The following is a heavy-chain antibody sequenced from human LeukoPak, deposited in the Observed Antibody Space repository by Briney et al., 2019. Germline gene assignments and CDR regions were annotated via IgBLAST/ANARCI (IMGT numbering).Heavy chain of an antibody. V-gene: IGHV4-39*07. CDR1: GGSISSSSYY. CDR2: IYYSGST. J-gene: IGHJ4*02. CDR3: ARGASEMATTNFDY. Sequence: SETLSLTCTVSGGSISSSSYYWGWLRQPPGKGLEWIGSIYYSGSTYYNPSLKSRVTISVDTSKNQFSLKLSSVTAADTAVYYCARGASEMATTNFDYWGQGTLVTVSS. D-gene: IGHD5-24*01.